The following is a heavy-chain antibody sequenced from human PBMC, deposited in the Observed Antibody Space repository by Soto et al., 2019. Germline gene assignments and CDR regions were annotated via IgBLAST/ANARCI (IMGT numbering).Heavy chain of an antibody. J-gene: IGHJ6*02. Sequence: ASVKVSCKASGGTFSSYAISWVRQAPGQGPEWMGGIIPIFGTANYAQKFQGRVTITADESTSTAYMELSSLRSEDTAVYYCALDAAGNYYYGMDVWGQGTTVTVSS. CDR1: GGTFSSYA. V-gene: IGHV1-69*13. CDR2: IIPIFGTA. CDR3: ALDAAGNYYYGMDV. D-gene: IGHD6-13*01.